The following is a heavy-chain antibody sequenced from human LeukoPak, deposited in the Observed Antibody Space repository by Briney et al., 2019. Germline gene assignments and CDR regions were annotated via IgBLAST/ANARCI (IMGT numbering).Heavy chain of an antibody. V-gene: IGHV4-59*01. J-gene: IGHJ4*02. CDR3: ARGWELHLFDY. CDR1: GGSISSYY. D-gene: IGHD1-26*01. Sequence: SETLSLTCTVSGGSISSYYWSWIRQPPGKGLEWIGYIYYSGSTNYNPSLKSRVTISVDTSKNQFSLKLSSVTAADTAVYYCARGWELHLFDYWGQGTLVTVSS. CDR2: IYYSGST.